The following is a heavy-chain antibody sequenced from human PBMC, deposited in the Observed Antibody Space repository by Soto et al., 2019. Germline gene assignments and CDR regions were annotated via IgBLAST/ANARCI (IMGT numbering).Heavy chain of an antibody. CDR3: ARGGRIAAAEKGP. J-gene: IGHJ5*02. V-gene: IGHV4-34*01. D-gene: IGHD6-13*01. Sequence: QVQLQQWGAGLLKPSETLSLTCAVYGGSFSGYYWSWIRQPPGKGLEWIGEINHSGSTNYNPSLKSRFTISVDTSKNQFSLKLSSVTAADTAVYYCARGGRIAAAEKGPWGQGTLVTVSS. CDR1: GGSFSGYY. CDR2: INHSGST.